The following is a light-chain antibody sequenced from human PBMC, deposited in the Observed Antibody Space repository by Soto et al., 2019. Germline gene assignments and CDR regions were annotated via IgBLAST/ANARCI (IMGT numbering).Light chain of an antibody. V-gene: IGKV1-5*03. CDR3: QQYNSYSPYT. CDR1: QSISSC. Sequence: DIQVTQSPSTLCASVGDRVTITCRANQSISSCLAWYQQKPGKATKLLIYKASSLESGVPSRFSGSGSGTEFTLTISSLQPDDFATYYCQQYNSYSPYTFGQGTKLEIK. J-gene: IGKJ2*01. CDR2: KAS.